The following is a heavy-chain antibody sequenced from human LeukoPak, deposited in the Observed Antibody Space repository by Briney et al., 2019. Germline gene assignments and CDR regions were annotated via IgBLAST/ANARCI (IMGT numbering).Heavy chain of an antibody. CDR3: ARDRRGYGSGSYYRIGGQFDP. CDR2: IYYSGST. Sequence: SETLSLTCSVSGGSITHKYWSWIRQSPGMELEWIAYIYYSGSTKYNPSLKSRVTISADPSKNQFSLNLNSVTAADTAVYYCARDRRGYGSGSYYRIGGQFDPWGQGTLVTVSS. V-gene: IGHV4-59*01. CDR1: GGSITHKY. J-gene: IGHJ5*02. D-gene: IGHD3-10*01.